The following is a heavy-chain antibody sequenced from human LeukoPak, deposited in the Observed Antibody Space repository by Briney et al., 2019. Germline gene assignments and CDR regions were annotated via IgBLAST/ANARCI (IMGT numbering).Heavy chain of an antibody. Sequence: PSETLSLTCTVSGASMSGQHWSWIRQAPGEGLEWIAWIHYDGRTNYNPSLKSRLSLSVDTSTNQFSLSLNSVTAADTAVYFCARHLNGGAHPLDNWGPGIRVIVSP. V-gene: IGHV4-59*08. D-gene: IGHD2-8*01. CDR1: GASMSGQH. J-gene: IGHJ4*02. CDR3: ARHLNGGAHPLDN. CDR2: IHYDGRT.